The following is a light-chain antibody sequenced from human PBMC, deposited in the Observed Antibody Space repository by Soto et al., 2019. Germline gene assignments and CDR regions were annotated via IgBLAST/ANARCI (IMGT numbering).Light chain of an antibody. CDR3: QKYKSPPWP. CDR1: QNIDIW. V-gene: IGKV1-5*03. J-gene: IGKJ1*01. Sequence: DIQMTQSPSTLSTSVGDRVTITCRASQNIDIWLAWYQQKPGKAPKLLIHKTFSLESGVPSRFSGSGSGTEFTLTISSLQPDDFATYYCQKYKSPPWPFGQGTKVEIK. CDR2: KTF.